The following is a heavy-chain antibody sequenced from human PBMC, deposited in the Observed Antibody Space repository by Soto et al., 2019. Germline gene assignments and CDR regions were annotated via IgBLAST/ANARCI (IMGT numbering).Heavy chain of an antibody. CDR2: IYPGDSDT. CDR1: GYSFTSYW. Sequence: GESLKISSKGSGYSFTSYWIGWVRQMPGKGLEWMGIIYPGDSDTRYSPSFQGQVTISADKSISTAYLQWSSLKASDTAMYYCAREPTYYYDSSGYYYYYYGMDVWGQGTTVTVSS. CDR3: AREPTYYYDSSGYYYYYYGMDV. D-gene: IGHD3-22*01. V-gene: IGHV5-51*01. J-gene: IGHJ6*02.